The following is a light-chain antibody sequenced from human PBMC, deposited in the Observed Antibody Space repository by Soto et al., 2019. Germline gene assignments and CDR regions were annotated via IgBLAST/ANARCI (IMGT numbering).Light chain of an antibody. CDR3: QHYNNWPPIT. J-gene: IGKJ5*01. Sequence: EIVMTQSPATLSLSPGERATLSCRASESVSTNLAWYQQKAGQAPRLLIYGASTRATGIPARFSGSGSGTEFTFTISSLQSEDFAVYYCQHYNNWPPITFGQGTRLEIK. CDR2: GAS. CDR1: ESVSTN. V-gene: IGKV3-15*01.